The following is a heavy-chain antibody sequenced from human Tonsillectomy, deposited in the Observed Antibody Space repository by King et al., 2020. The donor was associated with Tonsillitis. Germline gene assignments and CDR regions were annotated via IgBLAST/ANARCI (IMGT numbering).Heavy chain of an antibody. Sequence: QLQESGPGLVKPSETLSLTCTVSGGSISSSSYYWGWIRQPPGKGLEWIGSMYYSGSTYYNPSLKSRVTISVDTSKNQFSLKLSSVTAADTAVYYCARHPADTYYDFWSGYRGFDPWGQGTLVTVSS. CDR1: GGSISSSSYY. J-gene: IGHJ5*02. D-gene: IGHD3-3*01. CDR3: ARHPADTYYDFWSGYRGFDP. V-gene: IGHV4-39*01. CDR2: MYYSGST.